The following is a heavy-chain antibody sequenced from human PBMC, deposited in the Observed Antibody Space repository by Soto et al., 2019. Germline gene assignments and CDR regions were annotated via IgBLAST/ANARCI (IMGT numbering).Heavy chain of an antibody. CDR1: GASFSSSSYY. CDR2: MYYSGTT. CDR3: ATHPAISATSFYGMDV. J-gene: IGHJ6*02. Sequence: NPSETLSLTCSVSGASFSSSSYYWGWIRQPPEKGLEWIATMYYSGTTYYNPSLESRVTVSIDTSKDQFSLKLTSVTAADTAMYYCATHPAISATSFYGMDVWGHGTTVTVSS. D-gene: IGHD3-3*01. V-gene: IGHV4-39*01.